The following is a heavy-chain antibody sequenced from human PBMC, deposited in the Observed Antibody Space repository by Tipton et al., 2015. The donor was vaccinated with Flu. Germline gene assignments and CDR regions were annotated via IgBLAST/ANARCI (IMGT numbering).Heavy chain of an antibody. J-gene: IGHJ6*02. CDR1: GGSISSYY. V-gene: IGHV4-59*01. CDR3: ARDRSSGWYVGSYFYCYGMDV. D-gene: IGHD6-19*01. Sequence: TLSLTCTVSGGSISSYYWSWIRQPPGKGLEWIGYIYYSGSTNYNPSLKSRVTISVDTSKNQFSLKLSSVTAADTAVYYCARDRSSGWYVGSYFYCYGMDVWDQGTTVTVSS. CDR2: IYYSGST.